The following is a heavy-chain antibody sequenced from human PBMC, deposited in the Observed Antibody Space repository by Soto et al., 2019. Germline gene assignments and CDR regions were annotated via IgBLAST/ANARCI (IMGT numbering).Heavy chain of an antibody. D-gene: IGHD3-22*01. J-gene: IGHJ4*02. Sequence: ELLSLTCIVPGGSIRSHYWSWIRQPPGKGLEWIGYMYNSGSSNYNPSLKSRVNITVDTSKNQFSMKLSPVTAADTAVYSGAGYHYDSSGYNLEYYFDYWGQGTLVTVSS. V-gene: IGHV4-59*11. CDR2: MYNSGSS. CDR1: GGSIRSHY. CDR3: AGYHYDSSGYNLEYYFDY.